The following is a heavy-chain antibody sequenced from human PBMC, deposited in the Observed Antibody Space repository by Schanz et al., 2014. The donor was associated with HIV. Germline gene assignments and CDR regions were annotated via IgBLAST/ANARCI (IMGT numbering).Heavy chain of an antibody. D-gene: IGHD2-2*01. CDR2: MSHDGFSK. CDR3: ARDGAMAFSLGMDV. V-gene: IGHV3-30-3*01. J-gene: IGHJ6*02. Sequence: QDQLVESGGGVVQSGRSLRLSCAASGFTFSSYVMHWVRQAPGKGLEWVAGMSHDGFSKYFADSVKGRFTISRDNSKNTLYLQMNRMRTEDTAVYYCARDGAMAFSLGMDVWGQGTTVTVSS. CDR1: GFTFSSYV.